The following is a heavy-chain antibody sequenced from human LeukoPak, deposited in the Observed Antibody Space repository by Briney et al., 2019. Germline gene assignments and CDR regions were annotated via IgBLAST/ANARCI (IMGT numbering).Heavy chain of an antibody. CDR2: INPNSGGT. V-gene: IGHV1-2*02. J-gene: IGHJ4*02. D-gene: IGHD6-13*01. Sequence: GASVKVSCKASGYTFTGYYMHWVRQAPGQGLEWMGWINPNSGGTNFAQNFQGRVTMTRDTSISTAYMELSRLRSDDTAVYYCARGPIAAAADYYFDYWGQGTLVTVSS. CDR1: GYTFTGYY. CDR3: ARGPIAAAADYYFDY.